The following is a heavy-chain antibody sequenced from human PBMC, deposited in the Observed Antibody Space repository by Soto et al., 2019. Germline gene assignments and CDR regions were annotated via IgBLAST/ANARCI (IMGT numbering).Heavy chain of an antibody. CDR1: GFTFSSYS. V-gene: IGHV3-23*01. CDR3: AKKVNSRSGSQYFDY. Sequence: PGGSLRLSCAASGFTFSSYSMSWVRQAPGKGLEWVSGFRSSGDDGTTYYADSVKGRFTISRDNSKNTLFLQMNSLRAEDTAIYYCAKKVNSRSGSQYFDYWGQGTLVTVSS. J-gene: IGHJ4*02. CDR2: FRSSGDDGTT. D-gene: IGHD3-10*01.